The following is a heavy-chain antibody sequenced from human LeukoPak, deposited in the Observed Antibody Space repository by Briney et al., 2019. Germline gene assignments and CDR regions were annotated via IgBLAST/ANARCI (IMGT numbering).Heavy chain of an antibody. J-gene: IGHJ4*02. D-gene: IGHD3-10*01. CDR3: ARKLWSYYFDY. CDR2: IYYSGST. Sequence: SSETLSLTCTVSGGSISSSSYYWGWIRQPPGKGLEWIGSIYYSGSTYYNPSLKSRVTISVDTSKNQFSLKLSSVTAADTAVYYCARKLWSYYFDYWGQGNLVTVSS. CDR1: GGSISSSSYY. V-gene: IGHV4-39*01.